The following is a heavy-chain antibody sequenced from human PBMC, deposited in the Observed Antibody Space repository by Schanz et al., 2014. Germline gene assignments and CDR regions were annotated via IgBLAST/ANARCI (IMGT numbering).Heavy chain of an antibody. V-gene: IGHV4-39*01. Sequence: QLQLQESGPGLVKPSETLSLTCTVSGGSISSSTYYWGWIRQPPGKGLEWIGIIYYSGSTYYNTSQKSRIAITVNASKNRSFQKLSSGTAADTAVYYCAKTSVLYPWGYFDYWGQGTLVTVSS. CDR2: IYYSGST. CDR3: AKTSVLYPWGYFDY. J-gene: IGHJ4*02. D-gene: IGHD2-8*01. CDR1: GGSISSSTYY.